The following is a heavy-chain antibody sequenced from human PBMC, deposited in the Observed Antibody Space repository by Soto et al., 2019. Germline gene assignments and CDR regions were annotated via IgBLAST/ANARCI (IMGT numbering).Heavy chain of an antibody. CDR1: GGTFSSYA. D-gene: IGHD3-22*01. V-gene: IGHV1-69*13. J-gene: IGHJ4*02. Sequence: SVKVSCKASGGTFSSYAISWVRQAPGQGLEWMGGIIPIFGTANYAQKFQGRVTITADESTSTAYMELSSLRSEDTAVYYCARVGDSSGSLDYWGQGTLVTVSS. CDR3: ARVGDSSGSLDY. CDR2: IIPIFGTA.